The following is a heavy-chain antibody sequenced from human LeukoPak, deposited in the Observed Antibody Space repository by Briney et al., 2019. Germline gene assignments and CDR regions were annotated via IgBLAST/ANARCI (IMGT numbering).Heavy chain of an antibody. CDR1: GYTFTGYY. CDR2: INPNSGGT. CDR3: ASSAPGYSSSWRFDY. J-gene: IGHJ4*02. D-gene: IGHD6-13*01. V-gene: IGHV1-2*02. Sequence: ASVKVSCKASGYTFTGYYMHWVRQAPGQGLEWMGWINPNSGGTNYAQKFQGRVTMTRDTSISTAYMELSRLRSDDTAVYYCASSAPGYSSSWRFDYWGQGTLVTVSS.